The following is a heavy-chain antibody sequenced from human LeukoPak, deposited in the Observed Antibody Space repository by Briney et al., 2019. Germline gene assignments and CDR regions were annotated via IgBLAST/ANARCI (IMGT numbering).Heavy chain of an antibody. V-gene: IGHV5-51*01. CDR2: IYPGDSDT. CDR3: ARHGGTLWYSSHSPNNWFDP. D-gene: IGHD6-13*01. CDR1: GYSFTSYW. J-gene: IGHJ5*02. Sequence: GESLKISCKGSGYSFTSYWIGWVRQMPGKGLEWMGIIYPGDSDTRYSPSFQGQVTISADKSISTAYLQWSSLKASDTAMYYCARHGGTLWYSSHSPNNWFDPWGQGTLVTVSS.